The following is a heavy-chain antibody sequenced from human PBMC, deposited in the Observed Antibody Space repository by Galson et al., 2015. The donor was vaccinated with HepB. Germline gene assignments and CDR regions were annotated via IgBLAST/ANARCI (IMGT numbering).Heavy chain of an antibody. CDR2: ISGSGGST. D-gene: IGHD6-6*01. J-gene: IGHJ4*02. V-gene: IGHV3-23*01. Sequence: SLRLSCAASGFTFSSYAMSWVRQAPGKGLEWVSAISGSGGSTYYADSVKGRFTISRDNSKNTLYLQMNSLRAEDTAVYYCAKGNPLPIAARDYFDYWGQGTLVTVSS. CDR1: GFTFSSYA. CDR3: AKGNPLPIAARDYFDY.